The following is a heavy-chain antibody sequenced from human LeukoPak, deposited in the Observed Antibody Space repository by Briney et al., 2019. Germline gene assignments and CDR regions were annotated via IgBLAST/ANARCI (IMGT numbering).Heavy chain of an antibody. CDR2: IIPIFGTA. J-gene: IGHJ6*02. CDR3: ASKTVTTWSRYYGMDV. Sequence: ASVKVSFKASGGTFSSYAISWVRQAPGQGLEWMGGIIPIFGTANYAQKFQGRVTITADESTSTAYMELSSLRSEDTAVYYCASKTVTTWSRYYGMDVWGQGTTVTVSS. CDR1: GGTFSSYA. V-gene: IGHV1-69*13. D-gene: IGHD4-11*01.